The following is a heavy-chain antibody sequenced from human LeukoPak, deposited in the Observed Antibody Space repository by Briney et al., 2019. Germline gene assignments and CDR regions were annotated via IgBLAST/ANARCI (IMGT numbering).Heavy chain of an antibody. Sequence: PGGSLRLSRSASGFSFSDYDMNWVRQAPGKGLEWVSAISGRSSHVYYGESVKGRFTISRDNAKNSLYLQLDSLGVEDTAVYYCGRAFPPLRTSSAGDLWGQGTLVTVSS. D-gene: IGHD3-16*01. CDR2: ISGRSSHV. CDR3: GRAFPPLRTSSAGDL. V-gene: IGHV3-21*01. CDR1: GFSFSDYD. J-gene: IGHJ1*01.